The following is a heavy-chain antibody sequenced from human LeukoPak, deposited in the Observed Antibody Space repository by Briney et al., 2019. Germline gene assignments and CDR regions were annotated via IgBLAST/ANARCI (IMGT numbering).Heavy chain of an antibody. V-gene: IGHV4-39*01. CDR2: IYYSGST. CDR3: ARLGSSWTKRYYFDY. D-gene: IGHD6-13*01. J-gene: IGHJ4*02. CDR1: GGSISSSSYY. Sequence: SETLSLICTVSGGSISSSSYYWGWIRQPPGKGLEWIGSIYYSGSTYYNPSLKSRVTISVDTSKNQFSLKLSSVTAADTAVYYCARLGSSWTKRYYFDYWGQGTLVTVSS.